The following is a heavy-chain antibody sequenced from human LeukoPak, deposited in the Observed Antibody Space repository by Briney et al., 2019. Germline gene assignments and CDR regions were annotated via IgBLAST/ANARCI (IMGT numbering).Heavy chain of an antibody. CDR2: ISGSGGST. V-gene: IGHV3-23*01. Sequence: SAISGSGGSTSYADSVKGRFTISRDNSKNTLYLQMNSLRAEDTAVYYCANPIAAAGPNSDYWGQGTLVTVSS. J-gene: IGHJ4*02. CDR3: ANPIAAAGPNSDY. D-gene: IGHD6-13*01.